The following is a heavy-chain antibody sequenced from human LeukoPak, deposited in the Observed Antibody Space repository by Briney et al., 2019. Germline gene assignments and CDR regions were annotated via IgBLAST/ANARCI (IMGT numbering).Heavy chain of an antibody. V-gene: IGHV1-3*01. Sequence: ASVKVSCKASGYTFTSYAMHWVRQAPGQRLEWMGWINAGNGNTKYSQKFQGRVTITRDTSASTAYMELSSLRSEDTAVYYCARVVYPAAPDDYGADGFDYWGQGTLVTVSS. D-gene: IGHD4-17*01. CDR3: ARVVYPAAPDDYGADGFDY. J-gene: IGHJ4*02. CDR2: INAGNGNT. CDR1: GYTFTSYA.